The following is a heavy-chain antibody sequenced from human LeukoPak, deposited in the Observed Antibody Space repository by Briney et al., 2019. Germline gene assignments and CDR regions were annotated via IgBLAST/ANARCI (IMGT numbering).Heavy chain of an antibody. CDR1: GGTFSSYA. V-gene: IGHV1-2*06. CDR2: INPNSGGT. CDR3: ALVGAADQAFDI. D-gene: IGHD2-15*01. Sequence: ASVKVSCKASGGTFSSYAISWVRQAPGQGLEWMGRINPNSGGTNYAQKFQGRVTMTRDTSISTAYMELSRLRSDDTAVYYCALVGAADQAFDIWGQGTMVTVSS. J-gene: IGHJ3*02.